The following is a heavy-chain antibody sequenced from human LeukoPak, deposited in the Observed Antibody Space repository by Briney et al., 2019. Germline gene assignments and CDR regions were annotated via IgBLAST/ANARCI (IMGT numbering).Heavy chain of an antibody. D-gene: IGHD3-3*01. J-gene: IGHJ3*02. CDR2: IYYSGST. Sequence: SETLSLTCTVSGGSISSGDYYWSWIRQPPGKGLEWIGYIYYSGSTYYNPSLKSRVTISVDTSKNQFSLKLSSVTAADTAVYYCARSLRFLEWSPYDAFDIRGQGTMVTVSS. V-gene: IGHV4-30-4*01. CDR1: GGSISSGDYY. CDR3: ARSLRFLEWSPYDAFDI.